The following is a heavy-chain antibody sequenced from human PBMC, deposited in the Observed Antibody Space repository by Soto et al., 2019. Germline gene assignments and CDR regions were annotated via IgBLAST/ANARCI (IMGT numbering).Heavy chain of an antibody. CDR1: GYTFTSYG. J-gene: IGHJ5*02. CDR3: ARVPLYYYGSGSHLYNWFDP. D-gene: IGHD3-10*01. Sequence: QVPLVQSGAEVKKPGASVKVSCKASGYTFTSYGISWVRQAPGQGLEWMGWISAYNGNTNYAQKLQGRVTMTTDTSTSTAYMELRSLRSDDTAVYYCARVPLYYYGSGSHLYNWFDPWGQGTLVTVSS. CDR2: ISAYNGNT. V-gene: IGHV1-18*01.